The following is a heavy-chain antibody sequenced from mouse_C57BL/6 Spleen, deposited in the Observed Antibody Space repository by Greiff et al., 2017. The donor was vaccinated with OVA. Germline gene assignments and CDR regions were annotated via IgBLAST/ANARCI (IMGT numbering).Heavy chain of an antibody. D-gene: IGHD2-4*01. CDR2: ISYDGSN. CDR3: ARDNYDYAGFAY. V-gene: IGHV3-6*01. Sequence: EVKLVESGPGLVKPSQSLSLTCSVTGYSITSGYYWNWIRQFPGNKLEWMGYISYDGSNNYNPSLKNRISITRDTSKNQFFLKLNSVTTEDTATYYCARDNYDYAGFAYWGQGTLVTVSA. CDR1: GYSITSGYY. J-gene: IGHJ3*01.